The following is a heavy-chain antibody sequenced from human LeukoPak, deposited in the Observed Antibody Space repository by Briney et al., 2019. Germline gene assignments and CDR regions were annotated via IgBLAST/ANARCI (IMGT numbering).Heavy chain of an antibody. V-gene: IGHV1-2*04. CDR3: ARGPMLFRGVRMSYNWFGP. CDR1: GYTFTGYY. D-gene: IGHD3-10*01. Sequence: ASVKVSCKASGYTFTGYYMHWVRQAPGQGLEWMGWINPNSGRTNYAQKFQGWVTMTRDTSISTAYMELSRLRSDDTAVYYCARGPMLFRGVRMSYNWFGPWGQGTLVTVSS. J-gene: IGHJ5*02. CDR2: INPNSGRT.